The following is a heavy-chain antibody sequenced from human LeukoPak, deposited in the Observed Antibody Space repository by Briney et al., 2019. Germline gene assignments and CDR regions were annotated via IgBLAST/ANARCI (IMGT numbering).Heavy chain of an antibody. V-gene: IGHV1-69*06. CDR3: ARAKGSSSGGNFDY. D-gene: IGHD6-6*01. Sequence: ASVKVSCKASGGTFSSYAISWVRQAPGQGLEWMGGIIPIFGTANYAQKFQGRVTITADKSTSTAYMELSSLRSEDTAVYYCARAKGSSSGGNFDYWGLGTLVTVSS. CDR1: GGTFSSYA. J-gene: IGHJ4*02. CDR2: IIPIFGTA.